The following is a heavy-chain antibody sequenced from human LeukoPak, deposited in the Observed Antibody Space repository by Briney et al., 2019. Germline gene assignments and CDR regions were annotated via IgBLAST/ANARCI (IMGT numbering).Heavy chain of an antibody. D-gene: IGHD2-2*01. Sequence: PSETLPLTCTVSSGSFRTYYWSWIRQPPGKGLEWIGYIFYNEGTSYNPSLKSRVTISVDTSNNQLSLKVNSVTAADTAMYYCVKSHSRYQPWTLDIWGRGTMVTVSS. CDR3: VKSHSRYQPWTLDI. CDR2: IFYNEGT. J-gene: IGHJ3*02. CDR1: SGSFRTYY. V-gene: IGHV4-59*01.